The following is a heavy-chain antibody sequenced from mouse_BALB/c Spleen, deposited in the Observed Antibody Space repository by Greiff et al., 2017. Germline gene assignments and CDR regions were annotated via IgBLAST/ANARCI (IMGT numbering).Heavy chain of an antibody. J-gene: IGHJ3*01. D-gene: IGHD2-1*01. CDR2: ISYSGST. CDR1: GYSITSDYA. Sequence: EVQLQESGPGLVKPSQSLSLTCTVTGYSITSDYAWNWIRQFPGNKLEWMGYISYSGSTSYNPSLKSRISITRDTSKNQFFLQLNSVTTEDTATYYCAGLYGNYVAWFAYWGQGTLVTVSA. CDR3: AGLYGNYVAWFAY. V-gene: IGHV3-2*02.